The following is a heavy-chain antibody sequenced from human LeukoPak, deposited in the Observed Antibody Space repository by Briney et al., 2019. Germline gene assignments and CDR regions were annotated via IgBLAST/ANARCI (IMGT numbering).Heavy chain of an antibody. D-gene: IGHD3-10*01. Sequence: SETLSLTCTVSGGSIGSYYWSWIRQPPGKELEWIGYMYYSGATNYNPSLKSRVTISVDTSKNQFSLKLSSVTAADTAVYYCARDRHYLGMDVWGQGTTVTVSS. CDR2: MYYSGAT. CDR3: ARDRHYLGMDV. J-gene: IGHJ6*02. V-gene: IGHV4-59*01. CDR1: GGSIGSYY.